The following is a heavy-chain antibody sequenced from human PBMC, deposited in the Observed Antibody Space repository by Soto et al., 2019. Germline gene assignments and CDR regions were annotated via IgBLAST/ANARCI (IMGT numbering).Heavy chain of an antibody. Sequence: DVQLLDSGGGLVQPGGSLSLSLAASGFIFSNYVMSWVRQTPGKGLEWVSGISGRGDNTYYADSVKGRFTVSRDNSKNTLYLQMDSLRAEDKAVYYCAKTPLRVGPIDYWGQGTLVTVSS. CDR2: ISGRGDNT. J-gene: IGHJ4*02. V-gene: IGHV3-23*01. CDR1: GFIFSNYV. CDR3: AKTPLRVGPIDY. D-gene: IGHD2-15*01.